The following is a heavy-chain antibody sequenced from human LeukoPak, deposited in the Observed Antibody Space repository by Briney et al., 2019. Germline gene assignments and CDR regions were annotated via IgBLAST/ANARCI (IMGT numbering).Heavy chain of an antibody. V-gene: IGHV3-23*01. J-gene: IGHJ4*02. CDR1: GFTFSSYA. D-gene: IGHD4-17*01. Sequence: GGSLRLSCAASGFTFSSYAMSWVRQAPGKGLEWVSAISGSGGSTYYADSVKGRLTISRDNSKNTLYLQMNSLRAEDTAVYYCAKVVDYGDYPFDYWGQGTLVTVSS. CDR2: ISGSGGST. CDR3: AKVVDYGDYPFDY.